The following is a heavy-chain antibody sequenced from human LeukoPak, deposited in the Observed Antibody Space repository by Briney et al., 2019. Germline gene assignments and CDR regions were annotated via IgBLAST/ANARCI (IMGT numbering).Heavy chain of an antibody. V-gene: IGHV6-1*01. CDR2: TYYRSKWYN. Sequence: SQTLSLTCAISGDSVSSNSAAWNWIRQSPSRGLEWLGRTYYRSKWYNDYAVSVKSRITINPDTSKNQFSLQLNSVTPEDTAVYYCARETGDDYGSGSYYNVPYYFDYWGQGTLVTVSS. CDR1: GDSVSSNSAA. D-gene: IGHD3-10*01. CDR3: ARETGDDYGSGSYYNVPYYFDY. J-gene: IGHJ4*02.